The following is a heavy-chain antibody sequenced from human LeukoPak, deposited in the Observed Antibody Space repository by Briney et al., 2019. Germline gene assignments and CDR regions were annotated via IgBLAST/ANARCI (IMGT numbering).Heavy chain of an antibody. V-gene: IGHV4-39*01. D-gene: IGHD2-15*01. CDR3: ANVVVAVAVPKDWYFDL. Sequence: SETLSLTCTVSGGSISSSSYYWGWIRQPPGKGLEWIGSIYYSGNTYYNPSLKSRVTISVDTSKNQFSLKLSSVTAADTAVYYCANVVVAVAVPKDWYFDLWGRGTLVTVSS. CDR1: GGSISSSSYY. CDR2: IYYSGNT. J-gene: IGHJ2*01.